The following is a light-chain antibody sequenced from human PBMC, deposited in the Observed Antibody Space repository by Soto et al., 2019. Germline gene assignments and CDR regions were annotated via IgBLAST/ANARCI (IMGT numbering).Light chain of an antibody. CDR1: SSDIGGHDY. Sequence: QSVLTQPASVSGSPGQSITISCNGTSSDIGGHDYVSWYQQQSGKAPKLTIFEVSNRPSGVSNRFSGSKSGNTASLTISGLQAEDEAGSYCSSYPDSDNFYVFGSGTKVTVL. CDR3: SSYPDSDNFYV. CDR2: EVS. V-gene: IGLV2-14*01. J-gene: IGLJ1*01.